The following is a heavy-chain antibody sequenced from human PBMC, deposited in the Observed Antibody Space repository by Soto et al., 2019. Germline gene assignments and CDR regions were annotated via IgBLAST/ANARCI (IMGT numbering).Heavy chain of an antibody. CDR2: ISGSGGST. CDR3: AKDPLYCGGDCYRGGFDD. CDR1: GATFSSYA. J-gene: IGHJ4*02. Sequence: LXLSCAASGATFSSYAISWILHAPGKGLEWVSAISGSGGSTYYADSVKGRFTISRDNSKNTLYLQMNSLRAEDTAVYYCAKDPLYCGGDCYRGGFDDWGQGTLVTVSS. D-gene: IGHD2-21*02. V-gene: IGHV3-23*01.